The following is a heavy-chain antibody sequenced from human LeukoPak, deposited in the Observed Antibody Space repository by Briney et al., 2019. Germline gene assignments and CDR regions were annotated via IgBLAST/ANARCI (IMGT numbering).Heavy chain of an antibody. J-gene: IGHJ4*02. CDR3: ARGSRDYDFSN. V-gene: IGHV4-59*01. CDR1: GGSISSYY. CDR2: IYYSGST. Sequence: SETLSLTCTVSGGSISSYYWSWIRQPPGKGLEWIGYIYYSGSTNYNPSLKSRVTISVDTSKNQFSLKLSSVTAADTAVYYCARGSRDYDFSNWGQGTLVTVSS. D-gene: IGHD3-3*01.